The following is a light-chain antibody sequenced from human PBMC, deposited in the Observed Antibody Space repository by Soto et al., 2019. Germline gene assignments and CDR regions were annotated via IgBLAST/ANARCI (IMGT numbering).Light chain of an antibody. V-gene: IGKV3-11*01. CDR2: DAS. Sequence: EIVLTQSPATLSLSPGERATLSCRASQSVSSYLAWYQQKPGQAPRLLIYDASTRATGIPDRFSGSGSGTDFTLTISSLEPEDFAVYYCQQRSNWPPITFGGGTKLEIK. J-gene: IGKJ4*01. CDR1: QSVSSY. CDR3: QQRSNWPPIT.